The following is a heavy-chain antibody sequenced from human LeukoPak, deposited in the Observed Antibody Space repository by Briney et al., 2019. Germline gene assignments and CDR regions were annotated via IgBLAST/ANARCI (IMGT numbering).Heavy chain of an antibody. Sequence: PSETLSLTCTVSGGSVSSDSWNWIRQSPGKGLEWIGYIYNTGNSNPNPSLKNRVTITFDNSKSQLFLELSSGTAADTAIYYSARLGKISLVQGVFWYFDPWGGGTLVSVSS. D-gene: IGHD3-10*01. CDR3: ARLGKISLVQGVFWYFDP. CDR1: GGSVSSDS. CDR2: IYNTGNS. V-gene: IGHV4-4*08. J-gene: IGHJ2*01.